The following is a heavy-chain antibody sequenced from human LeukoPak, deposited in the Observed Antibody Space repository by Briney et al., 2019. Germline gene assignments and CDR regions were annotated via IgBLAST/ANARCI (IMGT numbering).Heavy chain of an antibody. J-gene: IGHJ4*02. V-gene: IGHV4-38-2*02. CDR3: AREAAAANGEVYYFDY. Sequence: SETLSLTCTVSGYSISSGYYWGWIRQPPGKGLEWIGSIYHSGSTYYNPSLKSRVTISVDTSKNQFSLKLSSVTAADTAVYYCAREAAAANGEVYYFDYWGQGTLVTVSS. CDR1: GYSISSGYY. D-gene: IGHD6-13*01. CDR2: IYHSGST.